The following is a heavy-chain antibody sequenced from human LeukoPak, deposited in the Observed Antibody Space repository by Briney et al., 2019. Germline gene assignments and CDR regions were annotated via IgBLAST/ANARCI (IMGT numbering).Heavy chain of an antibody. Sequence: SETLSLTCTVSGGSISSGGYYWSWIRQHPGKGLEWIGYIYYSGSTYYNPSLKSRVTISVDTSKNQFSLKLSSVTAADTAVYYCASLRYFDWLLQDYWGQGTLVTVSS. CDR1: GGSISSGGYY. CDR2: IYYSGST. V-gene: IGHV4-31*03. J-gene: IGHJ4*02. CDR3: ASLRYFDWLLQDY. D-gene: IGHD3-9*01.